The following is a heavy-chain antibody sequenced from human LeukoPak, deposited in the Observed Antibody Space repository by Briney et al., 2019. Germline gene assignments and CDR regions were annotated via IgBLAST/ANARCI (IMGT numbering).Heavy chain of an antibody. V-gene: IGHV3-23*01. J-gene: IGHJ4*02. Sequence: GGSLRLSCAASGFTFSSYAMSWVRQAPGKGLEWVSGISGSGGSTYYADSVKGRFTISRDNSKNTLHLQMNSLRAEDTAVYYCAKDFYRDITARIDYWGQGTLVTVSS. CDR3: AKDFYRDITARIDY. D-gene: IGHD3-3*01. CDR1: GFTFSSYA. CDR2: ISGSGGST.